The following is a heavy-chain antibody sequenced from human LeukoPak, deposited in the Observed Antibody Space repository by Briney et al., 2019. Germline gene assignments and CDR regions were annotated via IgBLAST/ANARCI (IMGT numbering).Heavy chain of an antibody. CDR3: ACLSSNGRRAFDI. CDR1: GDSISSYY. D-gene: IGHD2-8*01. J-gene: IGHJ3*02. V-gene: IGHV4-59*08. CDR2: INYSGNT. Sequence: PSETLSLTCTVSGDSISSYYWTWIRQPPGKGLGWVGYINYSGNTNHNPSLTGRVTISVDMSKSQFSLKLSSVNAADTAVYYCACLSSNGRRAFDIWGQGTMVTVSS.